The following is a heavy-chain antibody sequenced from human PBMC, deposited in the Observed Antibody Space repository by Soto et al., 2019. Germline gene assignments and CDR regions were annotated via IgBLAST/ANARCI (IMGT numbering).Heavy chain of an antibody. V-gene: IGHV3-15*01. CDR2: IKSKTDGRTT. Sequence: PGGSLRLSCAASGFTFSNAWMSWVRQAPGKGLEWVGRIKSKTDGRTTDYAAPVKGRFTISRDDSKNTLYLQMNSLKTEDTAVYYCTTDIPTSSGWGQGTLVTVSS. CDR3: TTDIPTSSG. CDR1: GFTFSNAW. J-gene: IGHJ4*02.